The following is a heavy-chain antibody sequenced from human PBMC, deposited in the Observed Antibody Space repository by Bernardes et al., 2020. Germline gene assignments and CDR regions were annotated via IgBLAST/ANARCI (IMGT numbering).Heavy chain of an antibody. Sequence: SETLSLTCTVSGGSVSSGSYYWSWIRQPPGKGLEWIGYIYYSGSTNYNPSLKSRVTISVDTSKNQFSLKLSSVTAADTAVYYCARGVGIFGVGPLGGFDYWGQGTLVTVSS. CDR1: GGSVSSGSYY. D-gene: IGHD3-3*01. CDR3: ARGVGIFGVGPLGGFDY. J-gene: IGHJ4*02. CDR2: IYYSGST. V-gene: IGHV4-61*01.